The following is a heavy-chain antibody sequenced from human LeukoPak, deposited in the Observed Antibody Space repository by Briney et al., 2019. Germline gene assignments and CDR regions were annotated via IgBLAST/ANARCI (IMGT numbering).Heavy chain of an antibody. CDR2: IYHSGST. CDR3: ARGDDDGDHRGLHWFDP. D-gene: IGHD4-17*01. J-gene: IGHJ5*02. Sequence: SETLSLTCTVSGGSLTRGTSYWSWIRQPGGKGLEWIGRIYHSGSTNYSPSLKSRVTISIDTSKNQFSLKLSSVTAADTAVYYCARGDDDGDHRGLHWFDPWGRGTLVTVSS. V-gene: IGHV4-61*02. CDR1: GGSLTRGTSY.